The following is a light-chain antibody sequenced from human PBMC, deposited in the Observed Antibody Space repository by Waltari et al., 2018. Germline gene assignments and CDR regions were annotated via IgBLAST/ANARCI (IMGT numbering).Light chain of an antibody. CDR1: QIMRSY. CDR2: GAS. CDR3: QHRGN. J-gene: IGKJ5*01. V-gene: IGKV3-11*01. Sequence: EMVLTQSPATLPPSLGERATISCRASQIMRSYLAWYQQKPGQAPRLLIYGASNRATGIPARFSGSGSGTDFTLTISSLEPEDSAVYYCQHRGNFGQGTRLEIK.